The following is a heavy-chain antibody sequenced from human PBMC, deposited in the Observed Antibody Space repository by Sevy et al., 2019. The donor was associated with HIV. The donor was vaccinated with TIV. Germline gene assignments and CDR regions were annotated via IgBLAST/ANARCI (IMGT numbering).Heavy chain of an antibody. Sequence: GGSLRLSCAASGFTFADYSMHWVRQAPGKGLEWVSVITWDGGDAYYADSEKGRFTISRDNSKNSLYLQMNSLRPEDTALYYCAKDIAGEGSGSYYFDYWGQGTLVTVSS. CDR1: GFTFADYS. J-gene: IGHJ4*02. V-gene: IGHV3-43D*03. CDR2: ITWDGGDA. CDR3: AKDIAGEGSGSYYFDY. D-gene: IGHD3-10*01.